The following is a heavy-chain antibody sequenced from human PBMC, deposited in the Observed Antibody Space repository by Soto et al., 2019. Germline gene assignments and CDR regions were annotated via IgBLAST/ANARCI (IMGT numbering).Heavy chain of an antibody. V-gene: IGHV4-38-2*01. CDR3: ARVLAARPTGWFDT. CDR1: GYSLSSGYY. Sequence: SETLSLTCAVSGYSLSSGYYWGWIRQPPGKGLEWIGSIYHSGSTYYNPSLKSRVTISVDTSKNQFSLKLRSVTAADTAVYYCARVLAARPTGWFDTWGQGTLVTVSS. D-gene: IGHD6-6*01. CDR2: IYHSGST. J-gene: IGHJ5*02.